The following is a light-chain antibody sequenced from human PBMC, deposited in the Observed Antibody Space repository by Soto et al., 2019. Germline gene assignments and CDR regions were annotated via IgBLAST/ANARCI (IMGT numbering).Light chain of an antibody. V-gene: IGLV1-40*01. CDR2: GNI. Sequence: QSVLTQPPSVSGAPGQRVTISCTGSSSNIGAGYDVHWYQQLPGTAPKLLIYGNINRPSGVPDRFSGSKSGTSASLAITGLQAEDEADYYCQSYDSTLSGSWVFGGGTQLTVL. J-gene: IGLJ3*02. CDR1: SSNIGAGYD. CDR3: QSYDSTLSGSWV.